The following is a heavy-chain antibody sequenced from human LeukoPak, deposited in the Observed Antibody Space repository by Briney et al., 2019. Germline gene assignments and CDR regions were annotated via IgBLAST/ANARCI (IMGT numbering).Heavy chain of an antibody. CDR2: ISHSGGT. CDR1: GGSFSGYY. V-gene: IGHV4-34*01. Sequence: PSETLSLTCAVYGGSFSGYYWSWIRQPPGKGLEWIGGISHSGGTNYNPSLKSRVTISVDTSKNQFSLKLSSVTAADTAVYYCARGRGYSSYNWFDPWGQGTLVTVSS. CDR3: ARGRGYSSYNWFDP. J-gene: IGHJ5*02. D-gene: IGHD2-21*01.